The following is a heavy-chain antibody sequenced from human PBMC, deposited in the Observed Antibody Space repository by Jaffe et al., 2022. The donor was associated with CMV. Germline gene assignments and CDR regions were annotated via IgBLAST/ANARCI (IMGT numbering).Heavy chain of an antibody. CDR2: IDPSDSYT. CDR1: GYSFTSYW. J-gene: IGHJ6*03. Sequence: EVQLVQSGAEVKKPGESLRISCKGSGYSFTSYWISWVRQMPGKGLEWMGRIDPSDSYTNYSPSFQGHVTISADKSISTAYLQWSSLKASDTAMYYCARERSSIAARDSYYYYYMDVWGKGTTVTVSS. CDR3: ARERSSIAARDSYYYYYMDV. D-gene: IGHD6-6*01. V-gene: IGHV5-10-1*03.